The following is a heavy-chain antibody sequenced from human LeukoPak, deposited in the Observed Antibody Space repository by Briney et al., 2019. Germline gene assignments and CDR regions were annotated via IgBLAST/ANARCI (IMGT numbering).Heavy chain of an antibody. Sequence: SQTLSLTCTVSGGSISSGAYYWSWIRQHPGRGLEWIGYIYYSGSTYYKPSLRSRVTISVDTSKNQFSPKLSSVPAADTAVYYCARGGNTKASHYWGQGTLVTVSS. CDR1: GGSISSGAYY. CDR2: IYYSGST. CDR3: ARGGNTKASHY. V-gene: IGHV4-31*03. D-gene: IGHD4-23*01. J-gene: IGHJ4*02.